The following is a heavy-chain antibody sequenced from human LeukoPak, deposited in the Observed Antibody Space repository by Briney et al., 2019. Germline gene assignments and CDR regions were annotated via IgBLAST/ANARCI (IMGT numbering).Heavy chain of an antibody. CDR1: GGSMNNYY. CDR3: ARRTDH. J-gene: IGHJ5*02. CDR2: IYSSGST. V-gene: IGHV4-4*07. Sequence: PSETLSLTCTVSGGSMNNYYWNWIRQPAGKGLEWVGHIYSSGSTNYNPSLKSRVTISIDTSESQFFLKLTSVTAADTAVYYCARRTDHWGQGTLVTVSS.